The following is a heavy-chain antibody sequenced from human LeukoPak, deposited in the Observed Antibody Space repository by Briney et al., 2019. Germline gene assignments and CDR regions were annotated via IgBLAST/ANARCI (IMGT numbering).Heavy chain of an antibody. Sequence: GGSLRLSCAASGFTFSNSRMNWVRQAPGKGLEWVANIKRDGSEKYYVDSVKGRFTISRDNAKNSLYLQMNSLRAEDTAVYYCASGFPIDYWGQGTLVTVSS. J-gene: IGHJ4*02. CDR2: IKRDGSEK. CDR3: ASGFPIDY. V-gene: IGHV3-7*01. CDR1: GFTFSNSR.